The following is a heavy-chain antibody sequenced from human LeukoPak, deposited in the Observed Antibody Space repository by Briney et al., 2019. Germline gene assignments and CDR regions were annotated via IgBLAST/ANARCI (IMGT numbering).Heavy chain of an antibody. D-gene: IGHD5-18*01. CDR3: ARDLTTSMAYYFDC. J-gene: IGHJ4*02. Sequence: GGSLRLSCAASGFTFSSYAMNWVRQAPGKGLEWVSFMSSSGSFIYYADSVKGRFTISRDNAKNSLYLQMNSLRAEDTAVYYCARDLTTSMAYYFDCWGQGTLVTVSS. V-gene: IGHV3-21*01. CDR2: MSSSGSFI. CDR1: GFTFSSYA.